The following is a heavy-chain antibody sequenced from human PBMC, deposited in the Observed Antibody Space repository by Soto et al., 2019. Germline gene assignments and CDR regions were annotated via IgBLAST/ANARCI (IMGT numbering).Heavy chain of an antibody. CDR3: VRDGGTMVRGVRDY. CDR2: ISSSSSSI. CDR1: GFAFSTYS. J-gene: IGHJ4*02. D-gene: IGHD3-10*01. Sequence: EVQLVQSGGGLVKPGGSLRLSCAASGFAFSTYSMNWVRQAPGKGLEWVSSISSSSSSIYYADSVRGRFTISRDNAKNSLFLKMDSLRAEDTAVYYCVRDGGTMVRGVRDYWGQGTLVTVSS. V-gene: IGHV3-21*01.